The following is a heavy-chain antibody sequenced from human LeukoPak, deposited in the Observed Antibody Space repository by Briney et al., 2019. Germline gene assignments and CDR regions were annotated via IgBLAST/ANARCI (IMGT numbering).Heavy chain of an antibody. J-gene: IGHJ4*02. D-gene: IGHD2-2*01. Sequence: SETLSLTCTVSGGSISSYYWSWIRQPPGKGLEWIGYIYYSGSTNYNPSLKSRVTISVDTSKNQFSLKLSSVTAADTAVYYCARVGGSSTSLYYFDYWGRGTLVTVSS. V-gene: IGHV4-59*01. CDR3: ARVGGSSTSLYYFDY. CDR2: IYYSGST. CDR1: GGSISSYY.